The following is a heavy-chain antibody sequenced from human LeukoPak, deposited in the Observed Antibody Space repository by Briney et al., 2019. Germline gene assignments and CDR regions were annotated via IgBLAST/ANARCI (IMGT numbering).Heavy chain of an antibody. CDR3: ASTRTCGHSWFDP. CDR2: INPGSGST. CDR1: GYTFTNYY. Sequence: GASVKVSCKASGYTFTNYYIHWVRQAPGQGLEWMGIINPGSGSTTYAQKFQGRVTMTRDTSTSTVYMELSSLRSEDTAFYYCASTRTCGHSWFDPWGQGTLVTVSP. D-gene: IGHD2-21*01. J-gene: IGHJ5*02. V-gene: IGHV1-46*01.